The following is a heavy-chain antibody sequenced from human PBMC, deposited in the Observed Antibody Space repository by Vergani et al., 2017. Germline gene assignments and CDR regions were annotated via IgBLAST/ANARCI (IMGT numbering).Heavy chain of an antibody. D-gene: IGHD3-16*01. J-gene: IGHJ6*02. V-gene: IGHV1-3*01. CDR1: GYTFTSYA. Sequence: QVQLVQSGAEVKKPGASVKVSCKASGYTFTSYAMHWVRQAPGQRLEWMGWINAGNGNTKYSQKFQGRVTITRDTSASTAYMELSSLRSEDTAVYYCARDGGGHGAYYYYYGMDVWGQGTTVTVSS. CDR3: ARDGGGHGAYYYYYGMDV. CDR2: INAGNGNT.